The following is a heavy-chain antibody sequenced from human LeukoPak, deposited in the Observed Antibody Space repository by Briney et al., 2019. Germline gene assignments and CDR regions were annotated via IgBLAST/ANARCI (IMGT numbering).Heavy chain of an antibody. D-gene: IGHD6-19*01. Sequence: GGSLRLSCAASGFSFSSNVMIWVRQAPGKGLEWVSSIPASGGSTYYADSVKGRFTISRDNSKNSLYLQMNSLRAEDTAVYYCAKESSGGWYFDYWGQGTLVTVSS. V-gene: IGHV3-23*01. CDR2: IPASGGST. CDR1: GFSFSSNV. J-gene: IGHJ4*02. CDR3: AKESSGGWYFDY.